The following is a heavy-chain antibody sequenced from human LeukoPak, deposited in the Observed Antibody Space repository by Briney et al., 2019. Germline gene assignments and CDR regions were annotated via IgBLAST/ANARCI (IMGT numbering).Heavy chain of an antibody. CDR3: AKSGYNRFDY. CDR2: ISGSGSGGST. D-gene: IGHD5-24*01. V-gene: IGHV3-23*01. CDR1: GFPLSRSA. Sequence: GGSLRLSCAASGFPLSRSAMSWVRQAPGKGLEWVSNISGSGSGGSTYYADSVKGRFTISRDNSKNTLYLQMNSLRAEDTAVYYCAKSGYNRFDYWGQGTLVTVSS. J-gene: IGHJ4*02.